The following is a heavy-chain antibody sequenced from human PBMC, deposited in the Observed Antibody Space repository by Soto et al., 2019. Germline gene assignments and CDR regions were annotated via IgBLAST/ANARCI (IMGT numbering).Heavy chain of an antibody. D-gene: IGHD6-13*01. J-gene: IGHJ4*02. V-gene: IGHV2-5*02. CDR1: GFSLSTSGMG. CDR3: AHYSSTSSFDY. Sequence: QITLKESGPTLVKPTQTFTLACTFSGFSLSTSGMGVGWIRQPPGKALEGLALIYWDDDKRYSPSLKSRLTITKDTSKNQVVLTLTNMDPVDTATYYCAHYSSTSSFDYWGQGTLVTVSS. CDR2: IYWDDDK.